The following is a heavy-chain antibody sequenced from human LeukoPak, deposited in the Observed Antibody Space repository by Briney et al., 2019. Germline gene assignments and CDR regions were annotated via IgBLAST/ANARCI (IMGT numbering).Heavy chain of an antibody. CDR2: IRWNSGNT. CDR1: AFTFADYG. V-gene: IGHV3-9*01. J-gene: IGHJ5*01. Sequence: GGSLRPSCAASAFTFADYGMHWVRQPQGKGMEWVSGIRWNSGNTGYADSVKGRFTTSRDNAKNSLYLQMDILKPEDTAFYYCAKVDGYNSGWYDSWGQGTLVTVSS. CDR3: AKVDGYNSGWYDS. D-gene: IGHD6-19*01.